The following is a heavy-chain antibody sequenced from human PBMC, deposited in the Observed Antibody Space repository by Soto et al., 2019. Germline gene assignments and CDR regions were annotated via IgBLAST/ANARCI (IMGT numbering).Heavy chain of an antibody. J-gene: IGHJ6*02. V-gene: IGHV3-33*01. CDR2: IWYDGSNK. CDR3: ARDLDYYDSSGYYRHYYYYGMDV. Sequence: QVQLVESGGGVVQPGRSLRLSCAASGFTFSSYGMHWVRQAPGKGLEWVAVIWYDGSNKYYADSVKGRFTISRDNSKNTLYLQMNSLRGEDTAVYYCARDLDYYDSSGYYRHYYYYGMDVWGQGTTVTVSS. CDR1: GFTFSSYG. D-gene: IGHD3-22*01.